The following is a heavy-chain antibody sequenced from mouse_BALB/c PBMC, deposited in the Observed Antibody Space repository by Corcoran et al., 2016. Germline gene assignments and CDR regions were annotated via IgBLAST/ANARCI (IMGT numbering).Heavy chain of an antibody. CDR1: GYTFTSYV. D-gene: IGHD1-2*01. V-gene: IGHV1S136*01. J-gene: IGHJ4*01. Sequence: EVQLQQSGPELVKPGASVKMSCKASGYTFTSYVMHWVKQKPGQGLEWIGYINPYNDGTKYNEKFKGKDTLTSDKSSSTAYMELSSLTSEDSAVYYCAREGLLRLRRGSGAMDYWGQGTSVTVSS. CDR2: INPYNDGT. CDR3: AREGLLRLRRGSGAMDY.